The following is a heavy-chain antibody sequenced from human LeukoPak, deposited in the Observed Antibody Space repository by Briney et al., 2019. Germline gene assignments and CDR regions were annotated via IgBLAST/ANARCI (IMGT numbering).Heavy chain of an antibody. V-gene: IGHV4-30-2*01. J-gene: IGHJ6*02. CDR1: GGSISSGGYS. CDR3: ARHQAGSSYAERYYYYGMDV. CDR2: IYHSGST. Sequence: SETLSLTCAVSGGSISSGGYSWSWIRQPPGKGLEWIGYIYHSGSTYYSPSLKSRVTISVDRSKNQFSLKLSSVTAADTAVYYCARHQAGSSYAERYYYYGMDVWGQGTTVTVSS. D-gene: IGHD2-2*01.